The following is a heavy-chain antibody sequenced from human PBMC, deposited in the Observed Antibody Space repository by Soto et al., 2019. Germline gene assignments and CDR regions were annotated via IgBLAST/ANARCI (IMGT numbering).Heavy chain of an antibody. CDR2: ISGSGTST. CDR1: RITFSNYG. Sequence: EVQLLESGGGLVQPGGSLRLSCAASRITFSNYGMSWVRQAPGKGLEWVSAISGSGTSTYYADSVKGRFTISRDNSKNTLYLQMNNLRAEDTAVYYCAREYDYGGYAYWGQGTLVTVSS. D-gene: IGHD4-17*01. J-gene: IGHJ4*02. V-gene: IGHV3-23*01. CDR3: AREYDYGGYAY.